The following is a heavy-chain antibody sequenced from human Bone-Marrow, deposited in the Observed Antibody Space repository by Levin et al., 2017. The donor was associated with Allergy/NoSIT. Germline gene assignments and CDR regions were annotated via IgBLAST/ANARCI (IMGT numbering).Heavy chain of an antibody. CDR2: IYYSGST. V-gene: IGHV4-30-4*01. J-gene: IGHJ6*02. CDR3: ARDGGYCTNGVCPQYYYYGMDV. Sequence: SETLSLTCTVSGGSISSGDYYWSWIRQPPGKGLEWIGNIYYSGSTYYNPSPKSRVSISADTSKNQFSLKLSSVTAADTAVYYCARDGGYCTNGVCPQYYYYGMDVWGQGTTVTVSS. D-gene: IGHD2-8*01. CDR1: GGSISSGDYY.